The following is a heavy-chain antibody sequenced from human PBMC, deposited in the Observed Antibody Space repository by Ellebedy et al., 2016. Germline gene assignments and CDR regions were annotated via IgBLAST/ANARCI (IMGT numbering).Heavy chain of an antibody. CDR1: GGSISSFY. V-gene: IGHV4-59*01. CDR2: IYYSEST. CDR3: ARGRGSANWYFDL. D-gene: IGHD3-10*01. Sequence: SETLSLTCSVSGGSISSFYWSWIRQPPEKGLEWVGYIYYSESTNYNPSLKSRVTISVDTSKNQFSLRLSSVTAADTAVYYCARGRGSANWYFDLWGRGTLVTVSS. J-gene: IGHJ2*01.